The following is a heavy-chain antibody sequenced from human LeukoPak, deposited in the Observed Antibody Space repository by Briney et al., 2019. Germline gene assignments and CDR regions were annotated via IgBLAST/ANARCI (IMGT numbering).Heavy chain of an antibody. Sequence: GGSLRLSCAASGFTFSSYEMNWVRQAPGKGLEWVSSITSTSSYVFYADSMKGRFTISRDNSKNSLYLQMNTLRAEDSAVYYCARDFGGTYSYYYMDVWGKGTTVTVSS. V-gene: IGHV3-21*01. CDR1: GFTFSSYE. J-gene: IGHJ6*03. CDR3: ARDFGGTYSYYYMDV. CDR2: ITSTSSYV. D-gene: IGHD3-10*01.